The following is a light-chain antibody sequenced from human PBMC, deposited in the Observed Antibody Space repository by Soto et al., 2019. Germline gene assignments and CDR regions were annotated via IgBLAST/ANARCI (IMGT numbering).Light chain of an antibody. Sequence: QSVLTQPRSVSGSPGQSVTISCTGTSSDVGGYNYVSWYEQNRGKAPKLVIHDVTKRPSGVPDRFSGSKSGSTASLTISGLQAEDEADYYCCSYAGSYTYVFGTGTKLTVL. CDR1: SSDVGGYNY. J-gene: IGLJ1*01. V-gene: IGLV2-11*01. CDR3: CSYAGSYTYV. CDR2: DVT.